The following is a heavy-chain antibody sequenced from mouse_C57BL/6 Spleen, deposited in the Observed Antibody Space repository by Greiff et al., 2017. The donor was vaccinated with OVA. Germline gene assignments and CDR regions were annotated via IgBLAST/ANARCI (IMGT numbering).Heavy chain of an antibody. J-gene: IGHJ1*03. Sequence: EVKVVESGGGLVKPGGSLKLSCAASGFTFSDYGMHWVRQAPEKGLAWVAYISSGSSTIYYADTVKGRFTISRDNAKNTLFLQMTSLRSEDTAMYYCARDSNWYFDVWGTGTTVTVSS. V-gene: IGHV5-17*01. CDR1: GFTFSDYG. CDR3: ARDSNWYFDV. CDR2: ISSGSSTI. D-gene: IGHD2-5*01.